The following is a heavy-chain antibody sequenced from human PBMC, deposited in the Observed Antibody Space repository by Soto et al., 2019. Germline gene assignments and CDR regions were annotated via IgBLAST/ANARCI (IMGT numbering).Heavy chain of an antibody. J-gene: IGHJ4*02. Sequence: PSETLSLTCTVSGGSISSGDYYWSWLRQPPGKGLEWIGYIYYSGSTYYNPSLKSRVTISVDTSKNQFSLKLSSVTAADTAVYYCARDTRRSYDILTGYEYYFDYWGQGTLVTVSS. CDR1: GGSISSGDYY. CDR2: IYYSGST. V-gene: IGHV4-30-4*01. CDR3: ARDTRRSYDILTGYEYYFDY. D-gene: IGHD3-9*01.